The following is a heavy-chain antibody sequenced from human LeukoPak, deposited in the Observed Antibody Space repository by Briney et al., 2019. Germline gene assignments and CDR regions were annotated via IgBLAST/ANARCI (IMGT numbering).Heavy chain of an antibody. D-gene: IGHD4-11*01. J-gene: IGHJ4*02. V-gene: IGHV3-7*01. CDR3: ARGGRNIDF. CDR2: IKLDGSEK. Sequence: GGSLRLSCAASGFSFSDYWMSWVRQSPGKGLEWVANIKLDGSEKNYVDSVKGRFTISRDNAKNSLYLQINSLRAEDTAVYYCARGGRNIDFWGQGTLVTVSS. CDR1: GFSFSDYW.